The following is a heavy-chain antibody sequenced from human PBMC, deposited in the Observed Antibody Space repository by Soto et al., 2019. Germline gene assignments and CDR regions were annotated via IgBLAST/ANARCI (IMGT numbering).Heavy chain of an antibody. V-gene: IGHV2-5*01. D-gene: IGHD2-21*01. Sequence: SGPTLVNPTQTLTLTCTFSGFSLSTSSVGVGWIRQPPGKALEWLALISWNDEKRYSPSLQNRLTITKYTSKNQVVLTLSNMDPVDTATYYCXHRRMTYDTGPPVYFDYWGQGALVTVSS. J-gene: IGHJ4*02. CDR2: ISWNDEK. CDR3: XHRRMTYDTGPPVYFDY. CDR1: GFSLSTSSVG.